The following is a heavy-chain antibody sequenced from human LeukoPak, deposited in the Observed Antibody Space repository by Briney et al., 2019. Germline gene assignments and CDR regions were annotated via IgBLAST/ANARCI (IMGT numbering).Heavy chain of an antibody. CDR2: ISYDGSNK. V-gene: IGHV3-30*18. D-gene: IGHD3-22*01. J-gene: IGHJ4*02. CDR1: GFTFSNYG. Sequence: PGGSLRLSCAASGFTFSNYGMHWDRQAPGKGLEWVAVISYDGSNKYYADSVKGRFTISRDNSKNTLYLQMNSLRAEDTAVYYCAKDHMSYDSSGYYYYFDYWGQGTLVTVSS. CDR3: AKDHMSYDSSGYYYYFDY.